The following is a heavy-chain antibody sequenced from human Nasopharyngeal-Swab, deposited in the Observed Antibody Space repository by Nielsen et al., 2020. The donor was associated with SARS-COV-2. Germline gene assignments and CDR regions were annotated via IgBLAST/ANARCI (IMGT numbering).Heavy chain of an antibody. D-gene: IGHD3-9*01. CDR1: AFTFSHYA. Sequence: GGSLRLSCAGSAFTFSHYAMSWVRQAPGKGLEWVSAISGSGDNTYYADSVKGRFTISRDNTKNTLYLQMNSLRAEDTAVYYCAKPHLRYYDWLLFDYWGQGTLVTVSS. J-gene: IGHJ4*02. CDR2: ISGSGDNT. CDR3: AKPHLRYYDWLLFDY. V-gene: IGHV3-23*01.